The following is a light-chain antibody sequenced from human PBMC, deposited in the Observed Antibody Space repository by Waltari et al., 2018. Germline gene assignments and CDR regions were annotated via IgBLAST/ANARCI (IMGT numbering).Light chain of an antibody. V-gene: IGLV2-14*01. J-gene: IGLJ1*01. CDR2: EVN. CDR1: SSDVGGYNY. Sequence: QSALTQPASVSGSPGQSITISCTGTSSDVGGYNYVSWYQHHPGNVPKLIISEVNNRPSGVSHRFSGSKSGNTASLYISGLQTEDEADYYCSSYTSSTTLVFGTGTKVTVL. CDR3: SSYTSSTTLV.